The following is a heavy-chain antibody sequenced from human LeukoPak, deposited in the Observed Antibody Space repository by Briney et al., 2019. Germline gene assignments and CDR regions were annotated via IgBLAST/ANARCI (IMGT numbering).Heavy chain of an antibody. CDR3: ARGSTMSRFDP. CDR1: GYTFTSYG. V-gene: IGHV1-8*03. D-gene: IGHD3-10*02. Sequence: ASVKVSCKASGYTFTSYGISWVRQATGQGLEWMGWMNPNSGNTGYAQKFQGRVTITRNTSISTAYMELSSLRSEDTAVYYCARGSTMSRFDPWGQGTLVTVSS. CDR2: MNPNSGNT. J-gene: IGHJ5*02.